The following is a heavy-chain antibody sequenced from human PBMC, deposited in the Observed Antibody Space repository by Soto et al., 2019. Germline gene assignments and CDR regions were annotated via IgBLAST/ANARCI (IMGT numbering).Heavy chain of an antibody. CDR3: ARLLQMTMRVGIFDS. Sequence: QVQLQESGPGLLKPSQTLSLTCSVSGDSISNGASYWSWIRQSPGMGLEWIGSIHSSGTSYSNPSLKRRLTMSVDTSKSQASLKLTSLTARDTAVYYCARLLQMTMRVGIFDSWGQGTLVTVSS. D-gene: IGHD1-26*01. J-gene: IGHJ4*02. V-gene: IGHV4-30-4*01. CDR2: IHSSGTS. CDR1: GDSISNGASY.